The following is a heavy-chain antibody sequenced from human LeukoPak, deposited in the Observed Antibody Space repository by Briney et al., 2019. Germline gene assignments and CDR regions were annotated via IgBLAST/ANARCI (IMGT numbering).Heavy chain of an antibody. CDR1: GFTFSSYG. J-gene: IGHJ4*02. V-gene: IGHV3-23*01. CDR3: AKAGGSSSGWFGF. CDR2: ISGSGGST. D-gene: IGHD6-19*01. Sequence: GGSLRLSCAASGFTFSSYGMSWVRQAPGKGLEWVSAISGSGGSTYYADSVKGRFTISRDNSKNTLYLQMNSLRAEDTAVYYCAKAGGSSSGWFGFWGQGTLVTVSS.